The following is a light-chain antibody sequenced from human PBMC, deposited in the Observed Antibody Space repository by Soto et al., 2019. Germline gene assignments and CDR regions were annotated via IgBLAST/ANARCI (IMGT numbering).Light chain of an antibody. CDR2: SNN. Sequence: QSVLTQPPSVSGTPGQRVTISCSGSTSNIGSRTVNWYQQLPGTAPKVLIYSNNQRPSGVPDRLSGSKSGTSGSLAISGLQSEDEADYYCAAWDDTLNGWVFGGGTKLTVL. J-gene: IGLJ2*01. V-gene: IGLV1-44*01. CDR1: TSNIGSRT. CDR3: AAWDDTLNGWV.